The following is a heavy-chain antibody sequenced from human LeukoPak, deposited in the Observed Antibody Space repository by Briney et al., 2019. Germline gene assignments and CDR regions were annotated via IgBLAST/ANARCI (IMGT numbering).Heavy chain of an antibody. CDR1: GYTFTGYY. D-gene: IGHD2-2*01. CDR2: INPNSGGT. CDR3: ARGLRYCSSTSCYGIDY. J-gene: IGHJ4*02. Sequence: ASVKLSCKASGYTFTGYYMHWVRQAPGQGLEWMGWINPNSGGTNYAQKFQGRVTMTRDTSISTAYMELSRLRSDDTAVYYGARGLRYCSSTSCYGIDYWGQGTLVTVSS. V-gene: IGHV1-2*02.